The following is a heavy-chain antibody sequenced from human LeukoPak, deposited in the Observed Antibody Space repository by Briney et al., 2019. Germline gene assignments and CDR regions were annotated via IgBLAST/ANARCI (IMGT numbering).Heavy chain of an antibody. Sequence: GGSLRLSCAASGFTFSSYWMSWVRQAPGKGLEWVSVIYSGGSTYYADSVKGRFTISRDNSKNTLYLQMNSLRAEDTAVYYCARDFNGMDVWGQGTTVTVSS. CDR1: GFTFSSYW. J-gene: IGHJ6*02. V-gene: IGHV3-66*01. CDR3: ARDFNGMDV. CDR2: IYSGGST.